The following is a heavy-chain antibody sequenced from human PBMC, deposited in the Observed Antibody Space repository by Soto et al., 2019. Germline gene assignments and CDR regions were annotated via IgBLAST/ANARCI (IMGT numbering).Heavy chain of an antibody. CDR3: ARDSRYCSSTSCYKGPFDI. Sequence: GESLKISCKGSGYSFTSYWIGWVRQMPGKGLEWMGIIYPGDSDTRYSPSFQGQVTISADKSISTAYLQWSSLKASDTAMYYCARDSRYCSSTSCYKGPFDIWGQGTMVTVSS. V-gene: IGHV5-51*01. D-gene: IGHD2-2*02. CDR2: IYPGDSDT. J-gene: IGHJ3*02. CDR1: GYSFTSYW.